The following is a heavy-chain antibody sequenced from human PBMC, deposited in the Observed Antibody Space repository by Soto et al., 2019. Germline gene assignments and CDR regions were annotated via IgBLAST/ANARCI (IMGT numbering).Heavy chain of an antibody. CDR2: IIPIFGTA. Sequence: QVQLVQSGAEVKKPGSSVKVSCKASGGTFSSYAISWVRQAPGQGLEWMGGIIPIFGTANYAQKFQGRVKITADEATSAAYKELSSLKSKDTAVYYSARERGGGYYDSSGYYSAFDYWGQGTLVTVSS. J-gene: IGHJ4*02. D-gene: IGHD3-22*01. CDR1: GGTFSSYA. CDR3: ARERGGGYYDSSGYYSAFDY. V-gene: IGHV1-69*01.